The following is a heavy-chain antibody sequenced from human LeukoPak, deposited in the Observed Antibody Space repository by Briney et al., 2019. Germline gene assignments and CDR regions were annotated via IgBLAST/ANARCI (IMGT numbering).Heavy chain of an antibody. D-gene: IGHD6-13*01. J-gene: IGHJ4*02. V-gene: IGHV3-11*01. CDR1: GFTFSDYY. CDR3: ARVNSSSWFDY. CDR2: ISSSGSTI. Sequence: GGPLRLSCAASGFTFSDYYMSWIRQAPGQGLEWVSYISSSGSTIYYADSVKGRFTISRDNAKNSLYLQMNSLRAEDTAVYYCARVNSSSWFDYWGQGTLVTGPS.